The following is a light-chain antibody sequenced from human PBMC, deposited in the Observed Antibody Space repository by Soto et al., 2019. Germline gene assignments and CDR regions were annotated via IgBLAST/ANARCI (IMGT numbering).Light chain of an antibody. J-gene: IGLJ2*01. CDR3: SSYSNSNTAVL. V-gene: IGLV2-14*01. Sequence: QSALTQPASVSGSPRQSITISCTGTSNDVGGYNYVSWYQQHPGKAPKLIIYEVTNRPSGVSNRFSGSKSANTASLTISGLQAEDEADYYCSSYSNSNTAVLFGGGTKVTVL. CDR2: EVT. CDR1: SNDVGGYNY.